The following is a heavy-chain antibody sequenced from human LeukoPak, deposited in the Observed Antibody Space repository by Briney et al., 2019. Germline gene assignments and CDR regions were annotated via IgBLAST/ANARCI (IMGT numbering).Heavy chain of an antibody. J-gene: IGHJ6*02. CDR1: GLSVSSNY. CDR2: IYRDGSS. V-gene: IGHV3-66*01. Sequence: PGGSLRLSCVASGLSVSSNYMSWVRQAPGKGLEWVSVIYRDGSSYYAESVKGRFTISRDNSKNTLYLQMNSLRAADTAIYYCAKVPSVYYGMDVWGQGTTVTVSS. D-gene: IGHD3-10*01. CDR3: AKVPSVYYGMDV.